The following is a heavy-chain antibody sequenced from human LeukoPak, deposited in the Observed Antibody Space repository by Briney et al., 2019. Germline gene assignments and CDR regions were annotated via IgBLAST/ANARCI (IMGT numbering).Heavy chain of an antibody. CDR1: GFTFSSYS. CDR3: ARDHAVTTRGAFDT. Sequence: PGGSLRLSCAASGFTFSSYSMNWVRQAPGKGLEWVSSISSSSSYIYYADSVKGRFTISRDNAKNSLYLQMNSLRAEDTAVYYCARDHAVTTRGAFDTWGQGTMVTVSS. D-gene: IGHD4-17*01. J-gene: IGHJ3*02. V-gene: IGHV3-21*01. CDR2: ISSSSSYI.